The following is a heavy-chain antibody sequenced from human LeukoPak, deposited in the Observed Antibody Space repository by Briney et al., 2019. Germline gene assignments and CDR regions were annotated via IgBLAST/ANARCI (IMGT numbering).Heavy chain of an antibody. Sequence: AGGSLRLSCAASGFTISTYAMTWVRQAPEKGPEWVSSITSRGATTYYADSVKGRFTISRDISKNTLYLQMNSLTAEDSAVYYCAKEFIAGDGHVDCDSWGQGTLVTVSS. J-gene: IGHJ4*02. V-gene: IGHV3-23*01. D-gene: IGHD5-24*01. CDR1: GFTISTYA. CDR2: ITSRGATT. CDR3: AKEFIAGDGHVDCDS.